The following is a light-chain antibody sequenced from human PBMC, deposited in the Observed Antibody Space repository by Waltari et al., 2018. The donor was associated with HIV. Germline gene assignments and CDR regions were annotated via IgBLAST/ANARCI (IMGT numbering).Light chain of an antibody. Sequence: QSALTQPASVSGSPGQSITISFSGTSTDIGGYHYVSWYQHHPGKAPKLIIYEVTNRPSGVSNRFSASKSGNTASLTISGLQAEDEADYYCTSYTTSSTRVFGGGTKLTVL. V-gene: IGLV2-14*01. CDR2: EVT. CDR1: STDIGGYHY. CDR3: TSYTTSSTRV. J-gene: IGLJ3*02.